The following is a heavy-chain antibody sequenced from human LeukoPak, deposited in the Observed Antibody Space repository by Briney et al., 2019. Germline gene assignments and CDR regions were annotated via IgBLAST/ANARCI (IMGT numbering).Heavy chain of an antibody. D-gene: IGHD6-19*01. V-gene: IGHV3-30-3*01. CDR2: ISYDGSNK. CDR3: AKGVKQWLVQYYFDY. Sequence: GRSLRLSCAASGFTFSSYAMHWVRQAPGKGLEWVAVISYDGSNKYYADSVKGRFTISRDNSKNTLYLQMNSLRAEDTAVYYCAKGVKQWLVQYYFDYWGQGTLVTVSS. CDR1: GFTFSSYA. J-gene: IGHJ4*02.